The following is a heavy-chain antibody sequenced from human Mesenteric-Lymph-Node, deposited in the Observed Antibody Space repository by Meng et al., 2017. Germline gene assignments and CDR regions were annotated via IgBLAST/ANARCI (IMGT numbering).Heavy chain of an antibody. Sequence: VQLRESGPALVKPSETLSLTCAVSGDSITNHNWWAWVRQPPGKGLEWIGEIPHRGSSAYNPSLKSRVTISVDTSKNQFSLKLSSVTAADTAVYFCARGELLWDYWGQGTLVTVSS. D-gene: IGHD2-2*01. CDR3: ARGELLWDY. CDR2: IPHRGSS. CDR1: GDSITNHNW. J-gene: IGHJ4*02. V-gene: IGHV4-4*02.